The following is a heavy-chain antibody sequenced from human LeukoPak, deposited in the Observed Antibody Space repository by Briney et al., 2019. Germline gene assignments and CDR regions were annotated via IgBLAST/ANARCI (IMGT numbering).Heavy chain of an antibody. D-gene: IGHD3-22*01. J-gene: IGHJ4*02. CDR1: GGSISSGDYY. CDR2: IYYSGST. Sequence: PSETLSLTCTVSGGSISSGDYYWSWIRQPPGEGLEWIGYIYYSGSTYYNPSLKSRVTISVDTSRNQFSLKLSSVTAADTAVYYCAREGDRTFDYWGQGTLVTVSS. CDR3: AREGDRTFDY. V-gene: IGHV4-30-4*01.